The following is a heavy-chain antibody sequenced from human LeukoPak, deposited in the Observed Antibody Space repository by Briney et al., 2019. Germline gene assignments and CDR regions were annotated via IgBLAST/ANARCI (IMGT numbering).Heavy chain of an antibody. D-gene: IGHD3-22*01. Sequence: PEASVKVSCKASGGTFSSYAISWVRQAPGQGLEWMGRIIPILGIANYAQKFQGRVTITADKSTSTVYMELSSLRSEDTAVYYCARAAGYYDSSGYYYYWGQGTLVTVSS. CDR1: GGTFSSYA. CDR3: ARAAGYYDSSGYYYY. V-gene: IGHV1-69*04. J-gene: IGHJ4*02. CDR2: IIPILGIA.